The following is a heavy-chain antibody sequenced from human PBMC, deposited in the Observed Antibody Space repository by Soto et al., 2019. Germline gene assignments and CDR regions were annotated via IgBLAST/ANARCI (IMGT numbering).Heavy chain of an antibody. CDR3: VRGLPGGFDP. Sequence: PGGSLRLSCGASGFIFSNFAMHWVRQTTEKGLEWVSGIGFAGDANYSGSVKGRFTISRENAKNSLFLKMNSLRVGDTAVYYCVRGLPGGFDPWGQGTLVTVSS. CDR2: IGFAGDA. D-gene: IGHD3-10*01. V-gene: IGHV3-13*01. J-gene: IGHJ5*02. CDR1: GFIFSNFA.